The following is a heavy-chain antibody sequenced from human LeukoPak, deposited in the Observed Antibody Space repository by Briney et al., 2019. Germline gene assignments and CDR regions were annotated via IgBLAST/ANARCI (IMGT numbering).Heavy chain of an antibody. Sequence: SVKVSCKASGGTFSSYAISWVRQAPGQGLEWMGRIIPILGIANYAQKFQGRVTITADKSTSTAHMELSSLRSEDTAVYYCARTTLGYCSSTSCYGFNNNWFDPWGQGTLVTVSS. J-gene: IGHJ5*02. CDR2: IIPILGIA. V-gene: IGHV1-69*04. CDR1: GGTFSSYA. CDR3: ARTTLGYCSSTSCYGFNNNWFDP. D-gene: IGHD2-2*01.